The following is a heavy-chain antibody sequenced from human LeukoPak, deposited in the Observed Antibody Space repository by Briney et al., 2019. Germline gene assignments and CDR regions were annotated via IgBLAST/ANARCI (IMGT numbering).Heavy chain of an antibody. CDR2: INHSGST. CDR3: ARGRYSSSWTHYYYYGMDV. D-gene: IGHD6-13*01. CDR1: GGPFSGYY. V-gene: IGHV4-34*01. J-gene: IGHJ6*02. Sequence: SETLSLTCAVYGGPFSGYYWSWIRQPPGKGLEWIGEINHSGSTNYNPSLKSRVTISVDTSKNQFSLKLSSVTAADTAVYYCARGRYSSSWTHYYYYGMDVWGQGTTVTVSS.